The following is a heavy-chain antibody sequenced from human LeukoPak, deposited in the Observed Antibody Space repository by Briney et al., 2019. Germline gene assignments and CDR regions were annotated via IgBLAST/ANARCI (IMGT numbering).Heavy chain of an antibody. CDR2: ISGSGGST. D-gene: IGHD2-15*01. CDR1: GFTFSSCA. Sequence: GGSLRLSCAASGFTFSSCAMSWVRQAPGKGLEWVSAISGSGGSTYYADSVKGRFTISRDNSKNTLYLQMNSLRAEDTAVYYCAKDRYCSGGSCYLVYYYYMDVWGKGTTVTVSS. V-gene: IGHV3-23*01. CDR3: AKDRYCSGGSCYLVYYYYMDV. J-gene: IGHJ6*03.